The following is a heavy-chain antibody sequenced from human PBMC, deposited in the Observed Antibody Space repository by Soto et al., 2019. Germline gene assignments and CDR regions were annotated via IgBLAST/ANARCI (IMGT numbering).Heavy chain of an antibody. D-gene: IGHD1-26*01. J-gene: IGHJ4*02. V-gene: IGHV4-59*08. Sequence: SETRSLTCTVSGGSISSYYWSWIRQPPGKGLEWIGYIYYSGSTNYNPSLKSRVTISVDTSKNQFSLKLSSVTAADTAVYYCARQLGHIDYWGQGTLVTVSS. CDR2: IYYSGST. CDR3: ARQLGHIDY. CDR1: GGSISSYY.